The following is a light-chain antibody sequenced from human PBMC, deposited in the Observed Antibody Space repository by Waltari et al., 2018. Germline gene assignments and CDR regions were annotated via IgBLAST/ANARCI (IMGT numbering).Light chain of an antibody. J-gene: IGLJ2*01. CDR3: CSYVGTNNYHL. CDR2: EDF. Sequence: QSALTQPASVSGSPGQSVTISCTEASSDVGSYSVFSWYQQRPGKAPKLLIYEDFKRPSGISNRVSGSKSGNTASLTISGLQAEDEADYHCCSYVGTNNYHLFGGGTKLTVL. CDR1: SSDVGSYSV. V-gene: IGLV2-23*01.